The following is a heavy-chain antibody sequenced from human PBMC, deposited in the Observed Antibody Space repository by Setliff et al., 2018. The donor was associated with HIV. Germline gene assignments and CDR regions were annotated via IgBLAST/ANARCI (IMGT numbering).Heavy chain of an antibody. Sequence: SETLSLTCSVSGASINSGSYYWTWIRQHPGKGLEWIGYIYYSGSTYYNPSLKSRLAMSLDTSSNQFSLKLRSVTAADTAVYYCARESYFYYFDYWGQGTLVTVSS. CDR3: ARESYFYYFDY. D-gene: IGHD3-10*01. V-gene: IGHV4-31*03. J-gene: IGHJ4*02. CDR2: IYYSGST. CDR1: GASINSGSYY.